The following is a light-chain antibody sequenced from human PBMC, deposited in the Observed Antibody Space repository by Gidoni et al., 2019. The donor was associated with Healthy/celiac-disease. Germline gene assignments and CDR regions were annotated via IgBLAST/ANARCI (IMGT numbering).Light chain of an antibody. V-gene: IGKV1-39*01. CDR3: QQSYSTPLYT. Sequence: DLQMTQSPSSLSASVGDRVTITCRASQTISSYLNWYQQKPGNAPKLLIYAASSLQSGVPSRFSGSRSGTEFTLTISSLQPEDFATYYCQQSYSTPLYTFGPGTKVEIK. J-gene: IGKJ3*01. CDR2: AAS. CDR1: QTISSY.